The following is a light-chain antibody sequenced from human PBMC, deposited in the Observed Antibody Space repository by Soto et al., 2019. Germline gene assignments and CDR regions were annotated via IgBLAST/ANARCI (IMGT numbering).Light chain of an antibody. V-gene: IGKV3-20*01. CDR3: QQYANSPRT. CDR1: QSVSSNY. Sequence: EIVLTQSPGTLSLSPGERATLSCRASQSVSSNYLAWYQQKRGQAPRLLIYGASSRATGIPTRFSGSGSGTSVTLTISRLEPADFAVYYCQQYANSPRTFGQGTEVE. CDR2: GAS. J-gene: IGKJ1*01.